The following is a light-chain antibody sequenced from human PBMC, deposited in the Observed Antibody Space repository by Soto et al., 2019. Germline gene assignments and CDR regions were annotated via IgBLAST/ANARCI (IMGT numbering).Light chain of an antibody. Sequence: EIVLTQSPATLSLSPWERATLSCTSSQSVSSYLAWYQQKPGQAPRLLIYDASNRATGIPARFSGSGSGTDFTLTINRLEPEDSAVYYCQQYRSLITFGQGTRLEIK. V-gene: IGKV3-11*01. CDR1: QSVSSY. CDR2: DAS. CDR3: QQYRSLIT. J-gene: IGKJ5*01.